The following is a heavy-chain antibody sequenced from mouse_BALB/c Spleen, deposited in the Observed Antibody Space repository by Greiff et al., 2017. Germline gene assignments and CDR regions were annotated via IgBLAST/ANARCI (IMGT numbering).Heavy chain of an antibody. CDR3: ARKEYGNPNWYFDV. D-gene: IGHD2-10*02. J-gene: IGHJ1*01. Sequence: VMLVESGPGLVQPSQSLSITCTVSGFSLTSYGVHWVRQSPGKGLEWLGVIWSGGSTDYNAAFISRLSISKDNSKSQVFFKMNSLQANDTAIYYCARKEYGNPNWYFDVWGAGTTVTVSS. V-gene: IGHV2-2*02. CDR2: IWSGGST. CDR1: GFSLTSYG.